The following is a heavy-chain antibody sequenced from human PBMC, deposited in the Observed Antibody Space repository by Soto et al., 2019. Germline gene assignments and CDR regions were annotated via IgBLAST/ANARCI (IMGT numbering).Heavy chain of an antibody. J-gene: IGHJ4*02. V-gene: IGHV3-21*01. CDR1: GFTFSSYS. CDR3: ARDPWVDKRGYSGPSVY. Sequence: GGSLRLSCAASGFTFSSYSMNWVRQAPGKGLEWVSSISSSSSYIYYANSVKCRCTIFRDNAKNSLYLQMKSLRAEATAVYYGARDPWVDKRGYSGPSVYWGQGTLVTVSS. CDR2: ISSSSSYI. D-gene: IGHD5-12*01.